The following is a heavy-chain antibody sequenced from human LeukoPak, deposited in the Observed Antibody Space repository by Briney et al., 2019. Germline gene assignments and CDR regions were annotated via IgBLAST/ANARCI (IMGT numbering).Heavy chain of an antibody. CDR2: INPNSGGT. CDR1: GYTFTGYY. J-gene: IGHJ6*03. V-gene: IGHV1-2*02. D-gene: IGHD4-17*01. Sequence: GASVKVSCKASGYTFTGYYMHWVRQPPGQGLEWMGWINPNSGGTNYAQKFQGRVTMTRDTSISTAYMELSRLRSDDTAVYYCARATTVTTYGYYYMDVWGKGTTVTVSS. CDR3: ARATTVTTYGYYYMDV.